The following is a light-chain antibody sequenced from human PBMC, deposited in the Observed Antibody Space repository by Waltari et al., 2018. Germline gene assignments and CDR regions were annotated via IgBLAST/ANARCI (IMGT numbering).Light chain of an antibody. CDR2: AAF. Sequence: TCRASQDISSYLAWYQQKPEKAPKILISAAFTLQSGGPPRFSGSGSGADFTLTISSLQPEDFATYYCQQFKTYPLTFGQGTRLEIK. J-gene: IGKJ5*01. CDR1: QDISSY. CDR3: QQFKTYPLT. V-gene: IGKV1-9*01.